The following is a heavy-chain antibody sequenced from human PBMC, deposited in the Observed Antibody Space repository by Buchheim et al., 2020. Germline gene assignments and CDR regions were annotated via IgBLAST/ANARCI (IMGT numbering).Heavy chain of an antibody. CDR3: ARDSFPTYYDFWSGYYRRNYYYYYGMDV. Sequence: EVQLVESGGGLVQPGGSLRLSCAASGFTFSSYWMSWVRQAPGKGLEWVANIKQDGSEKYYVDSVKGRFPIPRDNAKNSLYLQMNSLRAEDTAVYYCARDSFPTYYDFWSGYYRRNYYYYYGMDVWGQGTT. CDR2: IKQDGSEK. J-gene: IGHJ6*02. CDR1: GFTFSSYW. V-gene: IGHV3-7*01. D-gene: IGHD3-3*01.